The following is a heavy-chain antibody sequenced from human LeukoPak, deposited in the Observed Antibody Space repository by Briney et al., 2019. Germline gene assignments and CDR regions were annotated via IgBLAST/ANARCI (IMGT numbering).Heavy chain of an antibody. D-gene: IGHD6-13*01. CDR3: ARDRGSSWYVDY. Sequence: GASVTVSCKPSGYSFTSYYIHWVRQAPGQGLEWMGWINPRSGSTEYEQRFQGRVTMTGDKSISTAYMELSRLRSDDTAVYYSARDRGSSWYVDYSGQGTLVTVSS. CDR1: GYSFTSYY. V-gene: IGHV1-2*02. J-gene: IGHJ4*02. CDR2: INPRSGST.